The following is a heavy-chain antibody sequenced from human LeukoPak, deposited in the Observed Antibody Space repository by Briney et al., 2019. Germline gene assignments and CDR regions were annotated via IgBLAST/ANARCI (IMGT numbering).Heavy chain of an antibody. CDR2: ISYDGSNK. V-gene: IGHV3-30-3*01. J-gene: IGHJ4*02. CDR1: GFTLSSYA. Sequence: GGSLRLSCAASGFTLSSYAMHWVRQAPGKGLEWVAVISYDGSNKYYPDSVKGRLTISRDNSKNTLYLQMNSLRAEDTAVYYCARDFSHGSFDYWGQGTLVTVSS. CDR3: ARDFSHGSFDY. D-gene: IGHD2-2*03.